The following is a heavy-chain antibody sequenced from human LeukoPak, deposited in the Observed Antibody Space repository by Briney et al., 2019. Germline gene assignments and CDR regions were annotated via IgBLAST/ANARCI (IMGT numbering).Heavy chain of an antibody. CDR3: AKEISSGWRTGGFDY. J-gene: IGHJ4*02. CDR2: ISYDGSNK. V-gene: IGHV3-30-3*01. CDR1: GFTFSSYA. D-gene: IGHD6-19*01. Sequence: GSLRLSCAASGFTFSSYAMHWVRQAPGKGLEWVAVISYDGSNKYYADSVKGRFTISRDNSKNTLYLQMNSLRAEDTAVYYCAKEISSGWRTGGFDYWGQGTLVTVSS.